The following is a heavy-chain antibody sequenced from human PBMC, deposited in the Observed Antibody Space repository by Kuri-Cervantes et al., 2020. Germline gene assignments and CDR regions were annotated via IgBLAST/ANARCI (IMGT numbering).Heavy chain of an antibody. Sequence: SETLSLTCAVYGGSFSGYYWSWIRQPPGKGLEWIGSIYHSGSTYYNPSLKSRVTISVDTSNNQFSLKLSSVTAADTAVYYCARGRIAAAGTRWFDPWGQGTLVTVSS. D-gene: IGHD6-13*01. CDR1: GGSFSGYY. CDR2: IYHSGST. CDR3: ARGRIAAAGTRWFDP. J-gene: IGHJ5*02. V-gene: IGHV4-34*01.